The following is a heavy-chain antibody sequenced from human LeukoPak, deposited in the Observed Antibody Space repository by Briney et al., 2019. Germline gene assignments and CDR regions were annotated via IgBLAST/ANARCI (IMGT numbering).Heavy chain of an antibody. J-gene: IGHJ6*03. D-gene: IGHD2-2*02. CDR1: GASFNSDDQY. CDR2: IHPSGML. Sequence: SQTLSLTCTVSGASFNSDDQYWNWTRQSPGKGLEWIGSIHPSGMLYNNPSLESRVTMSVDTSKNQFSLKLSSVTAADTAVYYCARDSVWGYCSSTSCYRALDYYYMDVWGKGTTVTVSS. V-gene: IGHV4-31*03. CDR3: ARDSVWGYCSSTSCYRALDYYYMDV.